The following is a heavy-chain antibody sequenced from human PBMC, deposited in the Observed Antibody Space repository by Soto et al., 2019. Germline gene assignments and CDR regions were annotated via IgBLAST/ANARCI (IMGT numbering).Heavy chain of an antibody. CDR3: ARDRVQVYGDCGMDV. V-gene: IGHV3-30-3*01. Sequence: QVQLVESGGGVVQPGRSLRLSCAASGFTFSSYAMHWVRQAPGKGLEWVAVISYDGSNKYYADSVKGRVTISRDNSKKALDLQMNSLRAEDTAVYYCARDRVQVYGDCGMDVWGQGTTVTVSS. CDR2: ISYDGSNK. CDR1: GFTFSSYA. D-gene: IGHD5-18*01. J-gene: IGHJ6*02.